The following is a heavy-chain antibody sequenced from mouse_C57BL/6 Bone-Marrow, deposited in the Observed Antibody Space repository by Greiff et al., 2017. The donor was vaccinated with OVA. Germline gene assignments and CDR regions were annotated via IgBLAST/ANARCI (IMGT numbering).Heavy chain of an antibody. Sequence: EVQLQQSGPELVKPGASVKMSCKASGYTFTDYNMHWVKQSHGKSLEWIGYINPNNGGTSYNQKFKGKATLTVNKSSSTAYMELRSLTSEDSAVYYCAREDYGSSLFDYWGQGTTLTVSS. V-gene: IGHV1-22*01. CDR2: INPNNGGT. CDR3: AREDYGSSLFDY. D-gene: IGHD1-1*01. J-gene: IGHJ2*01. CDR1: GYTFTDYN.